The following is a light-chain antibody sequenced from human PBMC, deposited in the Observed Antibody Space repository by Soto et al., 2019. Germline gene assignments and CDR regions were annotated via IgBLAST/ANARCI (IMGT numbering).Light chain of an antibody. V-gene: IGKV3-11*01. CDR1: ETLSND. CDR3: QERDNWPRGT. Sequence: IVLTQSPATLSLSPGETATLSCRASETLSNDFAWYQLKPGQAPRLLIYAASKRATGIPARFSGSGSGTDFTLTISSLESEDFALYYCQERDNWPRGTFGGGTKVDIK. J-gene: IGKJ4*01. CDR2: AAS.